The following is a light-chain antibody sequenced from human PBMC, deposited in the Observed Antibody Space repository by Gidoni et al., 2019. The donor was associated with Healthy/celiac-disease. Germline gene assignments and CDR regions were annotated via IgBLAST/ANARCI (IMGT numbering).Light chain of an antibody. CDR3: CSYAGSYV. Sequence: SALTQPRSVSGPPGPPVTISCTGTISAVGGYNYVSWYQQHPGKAPKLRIYDVSQRPSGVPARFSGSKSGNTASLTISVLQADDEADYYCCSYAGSYVFGTGTKVTVL. J-gene: IGLJ1*01. CDR2: DVS. V-gene: IGLV2-11*01. CDR1: ISAVGGYNY.